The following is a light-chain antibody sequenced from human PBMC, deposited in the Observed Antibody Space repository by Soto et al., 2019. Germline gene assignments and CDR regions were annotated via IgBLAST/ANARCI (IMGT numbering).Light chain of an antibody. J-gene: IGLJ2*01. CDR2: EVS. Sequence: QSALTQPASVSGSPGQSVTISCTGTSSDLGAYKYVSWYQHHPGKSPRLMIYEVSNRPSVGSNRFSASKSGNTASLTISGLQAEDEADYYCCSYRSTSTLVFGGGTKLTVL. V-gene: IGLV2-14*01. CDR1: SSDLGAYKY. CDR3: CSYRSTSTLV.